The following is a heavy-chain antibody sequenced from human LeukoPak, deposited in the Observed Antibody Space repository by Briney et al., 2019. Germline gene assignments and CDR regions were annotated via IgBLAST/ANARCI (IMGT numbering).Heavy chain of an antibody. Sequence: PSETLSLTCTVSGDSITSSTYYWGWIRQPPGKGLEWIGSIYYSGTTYYNPSLKSRVIISVDTSKNHFSLKLSSVTAADTAVYYCARYPRVDCSFDPWGQGTLVTVSS. V-gene: IGHV4-39*02. CDR2: IYYSGTT. CDR3: ARYPRVDCSFDP. J-gene: IGHJ5*02. D-gene: IGHD2-21*01. CDR1: GDSITSSTYY.